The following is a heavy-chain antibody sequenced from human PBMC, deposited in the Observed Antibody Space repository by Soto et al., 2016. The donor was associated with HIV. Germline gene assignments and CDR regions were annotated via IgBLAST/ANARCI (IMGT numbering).Heavy chain of an antibody. V-gene: IGHV4-59*01. D-gene: IGHD3-10*01. CDR3: ARDRTAYGWGLSWFDP. J-gene: IGHJ5*02. CDR1: GGSINSYY. CDR2: IYYSGTT. Sequence: QEQLQESGPGLVKPSETLSLICTVSGGSINSYYWSWIRQPPGKGLEWIGYIYYSGTTNYNPSLKSRVTISVDRSKNQFSLKLRSVTAADTAVYYCARDRTAYGWGLSWFDPWARDPGHRX.